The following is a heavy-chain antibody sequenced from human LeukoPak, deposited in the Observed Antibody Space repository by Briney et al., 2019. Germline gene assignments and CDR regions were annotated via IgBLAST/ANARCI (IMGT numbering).Heavy chain of an antibody. CDR3: ATAPRGCSGGSCHYTI. V-gene: IGHV1-18*01. CDR2: ISAYNGNT. D-gene: IGHD2-15*01. Sequence: ASVKVSCKASGYTFTSYGISWVRQAPGQGLEWMGWISAYNGNTNYAQKLQGRATMTTDTSTSTAYMELRSLRSDDTAVYYCATAPRGCSGGSCHYTIWGQGTMVTVSS. CDR1: GYTFTSYG. J-gene: IGHJ3*02.